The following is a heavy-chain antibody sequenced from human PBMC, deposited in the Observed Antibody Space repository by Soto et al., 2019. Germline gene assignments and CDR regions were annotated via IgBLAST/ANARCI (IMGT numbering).Heavy chain of an antibody. V-gene: IGHV1-18*01. D-gene: IGHD1-1*01. CDR3: ASWRYGDY. J-gene: IGHJ4*02. CDR1: GYTFTSYG. CDR2: ISARNGDT. Sequence: QVHLVQSGAEVKKPGASVKVSCKGSGYTFTSYGITWVRQAPGQGLEWMGWISARNGDTDYAQKLQGRVTVTRDTATSTAYMELRSLRSDDTAVYYCASWRYGDYWGQGALVTVSS.